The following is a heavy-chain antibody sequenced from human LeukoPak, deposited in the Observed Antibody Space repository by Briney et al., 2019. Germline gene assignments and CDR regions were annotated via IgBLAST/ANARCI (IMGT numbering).Heavy chain of an antibody. CDR3: AKDKRVMATVTISDY. Sequence: GGSLRLSCAASGFTFSSYGMHWVRQAPGKGLEWVAVISYDGSNKYYADSVKGRFAISRDNSKNTLYLQMNSLRAEDTAVYYCAKDKRVMATVTISDYWGQGTLVTVSS. CDR1: GFTFSSYG. J-gene: IGHJ4*02. CDR2: ISYDGSNK. V-gene: IGHV3-30*18. D-gene: IGHD4-17*01.